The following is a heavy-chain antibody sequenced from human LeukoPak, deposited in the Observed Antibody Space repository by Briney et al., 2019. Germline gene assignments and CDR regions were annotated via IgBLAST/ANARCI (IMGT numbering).Heavy chain of an antibody. Sequence: SETLALTFTVSGGSISSGGYDWSWIRQHPGKGLEWIGYVYYSGSTYYNPSLKSRVTISVDTSKNQFSLKLSSVTAADTAVYYCARPLRTIGAFDIWGQGTMVTVSS. D-gene: IGHD4/OR15-4a*01. CDR2: VYYSGST. J-gene: IGHJ3*02. V-gene: IGHV4-31*03. CDR1: GGSISSGGYD. CDR3: ARPLRTIGAFDI.